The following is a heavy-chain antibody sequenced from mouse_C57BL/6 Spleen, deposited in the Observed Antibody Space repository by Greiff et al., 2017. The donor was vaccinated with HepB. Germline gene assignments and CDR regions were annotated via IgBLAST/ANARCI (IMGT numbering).Heavy chain of an antibody. Sequence: EVQLQQSGAELVRPGASVKLSCTASGFNIKDDYMHWVKQRPEQGLEWIGWIEPENGDTEYASKFQGKATITADTSSNTAYLQLSSLTSEDTAVYYCTTGRNFDYWGQGTTLTVSS. V-gene: IGHV14-4*01. CDR3: TTGRNFDY. CDR2: IEPENGDT. J-gene: IGHJ2*01. CDR1: GFNIKDDY.